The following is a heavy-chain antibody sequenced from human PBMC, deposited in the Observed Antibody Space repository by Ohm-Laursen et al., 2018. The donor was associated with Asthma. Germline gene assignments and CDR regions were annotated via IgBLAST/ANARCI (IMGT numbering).Heavy chain of an antibody. CDR3: ARVDGDYRGWFDP. D-gene: IGHD4-17*01. CDR2: VYHSGST. Sequence: SETLSLTWAVSGGSISSSNWWSWVRQPPGKGLEWIGEVYHSGSTNYNPSLKSRVTISVDKSKNQFSLKLSSVTAADTAVYYCARVDGDYRGWFDPWGQGTLVTVSS. V-gene: IGHV4-4*02. CDR1: GGSISSSNW. J-gene: IGHJ5*02.